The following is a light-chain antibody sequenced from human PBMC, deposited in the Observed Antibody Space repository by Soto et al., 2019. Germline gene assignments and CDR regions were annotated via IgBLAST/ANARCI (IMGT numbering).Light chain of an antibody. CDR1: QTVSSSF. CDR2: AAS. J-gene: IGKJ1*01. Sequence: EIVLTQSPGTLSLSPGERATLSFSASQTVSSSFLAWYQQTPGQAPRLLIYAASSRATGIPDRFSGSGSGTDFTLTISRLEPEDFAVYYCQQYGNSPQTFGQGTKVDI. CDR3: QQYGNSPQT. V-gene: IGKV3-20*01.